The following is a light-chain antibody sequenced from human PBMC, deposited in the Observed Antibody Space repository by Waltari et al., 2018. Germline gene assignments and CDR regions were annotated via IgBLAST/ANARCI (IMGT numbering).Light chain of an antibody. CDR3: QQYNSYSMYT. CDR2: GAS. J-gene: IGKJ2*01. Sequence: EIVMTQSPATLSVSPGERATLSCRASQSVSSNLAWYQQKPGQAPRLLIYGASTRATGVPARFSGSGSGADFTLTISGLQSEDYATYYCQQYNSYSMYTFGQGTKLEIK. V-gene: IGKV3-15*01. CDR1: QSVSSN.